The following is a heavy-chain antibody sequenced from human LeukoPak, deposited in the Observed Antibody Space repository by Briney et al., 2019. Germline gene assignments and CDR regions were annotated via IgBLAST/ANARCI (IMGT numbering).Heavy chain of an antibody. D-gene: IGHD3-22*01. Sequence: SETLSLTCAVYGGSFSGYYWSWIRQPPGKGLEWIGSIYYSGSTYYNPSLKSRVTISVDTSKNQFSLKLSSVTAADTAVYYCARVTAYDGSGYYRYYFDYWGQGTLVTVSS. CDR2: IYYSGST. CDR1: GGSFSGYY. V-gene: IGHV4-34*01. CDR3: ARVTAYDGSGYYRYYFDY. J-gene: IGHJ4*02.